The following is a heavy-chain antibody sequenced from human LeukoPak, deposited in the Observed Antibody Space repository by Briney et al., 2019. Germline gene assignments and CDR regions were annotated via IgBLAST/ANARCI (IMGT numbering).Heavy chain of an antibody. J-gene: IGHJ6*02. V-gene: IGHV1-2*04. CDR2: INPNSGGT. CDR3: AREVIRGVIGFGMDV. D-gene: IGHD3-10*01. CDR1: GYTFTGYY. Sequence: ASVKVSCKASGYTFTGYYMHWVRQAPGQGLEWMGWINPNSGGTNYAQKFQGWVTMTRDTSISTAYMELSRLRSDDTAVYYCAREVIRGVIGFGMDVWGQGTTVTVSS.